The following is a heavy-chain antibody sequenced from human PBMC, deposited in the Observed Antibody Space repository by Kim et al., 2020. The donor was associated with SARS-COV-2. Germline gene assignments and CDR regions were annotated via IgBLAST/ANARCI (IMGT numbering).Heavy chain of an antibody. CDR1: GYTFTGYY. Sequence: ASVKVSCKASGYTFTGYYIHWVRQAPGQGLEWMGWINPTTGGTNYAQEFQGRVTMSRDTSISTAYMDVSRLRPDDTAVYFCARVGEYGSGSYLVHWGQGILVTVSS. D-gene: IGHD3-10*01. CDR2: INPTTGGT. V-gene: IGHV1-2*02. J-gene: IGHJ4*02. CDR3: ARVGEYGSGSYLVH.